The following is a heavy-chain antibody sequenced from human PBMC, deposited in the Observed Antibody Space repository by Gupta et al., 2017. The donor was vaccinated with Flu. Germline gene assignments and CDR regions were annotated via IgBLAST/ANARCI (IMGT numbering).Heavy chain of an antibody. D-gene: IGHD2-15*01. CDR2: VHPSGSA. CDR3: ARQYCSGGICQGYFDY. Sequence: NWWSWVRQPPGKGLEWIGEVHPSGSANYNPSLMSRVTISLDKSKNQFFLKLTSVTAADAAVYYCARQYCSGGICQGYFDYWGQGTLVAVSS. V-gene: IGHV4-4*02. J-gene: IGHJ4*02. CDR1: NW.